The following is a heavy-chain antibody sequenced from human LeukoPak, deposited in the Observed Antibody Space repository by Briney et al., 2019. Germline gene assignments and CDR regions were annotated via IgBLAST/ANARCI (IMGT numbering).Heavy chain of an antibody. CDR1: GFTFSSYS. Sequence: PGGSLRLSCAAPGFTFSSYSMNWVRQAPGKGLEWVSYISSSSSTIYYADSVKGRFTISRDNAKNSLYLQMNSLRAEDTAVYYCARVDTAYVYYYYYMDVWGKGTTVTISS. V-gene: IGHV3-48*01. CDR3: ARVDTAYVYYYYYMDV. D-gene: IGHD5-18*01. CDR2: ISSSSSTI. J-gene: IGHJ6*03.